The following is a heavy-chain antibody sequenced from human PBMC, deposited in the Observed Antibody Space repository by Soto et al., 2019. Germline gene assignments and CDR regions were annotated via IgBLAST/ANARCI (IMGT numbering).Heavy chain of an antibody. D-gene: IGHD2-8*01. CDR2: IIPIFGTA. CDR3: ARVGTLGYCTNGVCYTRFDY. Sequence: SMKVSCKASGGSLSSYAISWVRQAPGQGLEWMGGIIPIFGTANYAQKFQGRVTITADESTSTAYMELSSLRSEDTAVYYCARVGTLGYCTNGVCYTRFDYWGQGTLVTAPQ. CDR1: GGSLSSYA. V-gene: IGHV1-69*13. J-gene: IGHJ4*02.